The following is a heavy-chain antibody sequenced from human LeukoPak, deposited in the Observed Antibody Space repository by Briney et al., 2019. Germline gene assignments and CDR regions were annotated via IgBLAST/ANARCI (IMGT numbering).Heavy chain of an antibody. CDR1: GFIFSSYS. D-gene: IGHD3-3*01. CDR3: ARDTPTNDFWSGYSLY. Sequence: GGSLRLSCAASGFIFSSYSMNWVRQAPGKGLEWVSYISTSSSTIYYADSVKGRFTISRDKAKNSLYLQMNSLRAEDTAVYYCARDTPTNDFWSGYSLYWGQGTLVTVSS. CDR2: ISTSSSTI. V-gene: IGHV3-48*01. J-gene: IGHJ4*02.